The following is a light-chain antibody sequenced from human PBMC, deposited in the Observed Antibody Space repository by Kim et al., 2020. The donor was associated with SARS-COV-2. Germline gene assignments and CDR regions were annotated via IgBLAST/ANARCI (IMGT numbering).Light chain of an antibody. CDR2: DAS. V-gene: IGKV1-13*02. CDR3: QQFYSYSWT. J-gene: IGKJ1*01. CDR1: QGIRSA. Sequence: AIQLTQSPSSLSASVGDRVTITCRASQGIRSALAWYQQKPGKPPKLLIYDASTLESGVPSRFSGNGSGTDFTLTISSLQPEDYAIYYCQQFYSYSWTFGQGTKVDIK.